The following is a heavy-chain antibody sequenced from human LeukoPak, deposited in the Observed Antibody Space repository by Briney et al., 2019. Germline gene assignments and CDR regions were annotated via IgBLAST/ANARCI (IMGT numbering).Heavy chain of an antibody. J-gene: IGHJ4*02. CDR1: GFTFSSYA. V-gene: IGHV3-30*04. D-gene: IGHD6-13*01. Sequence: SGGSLRLSCAASGFTFSSYAMHWVRQAPGKGLEWVAVISYDGSNKYYADSVKGRFTISRDNSKNTLYLQMNSLRAEDTAVYYCAREGSYSSSWYLDYWGQGTLVTVSS. CDR2: ISYDGSNK. CDR3: AREGSYSSSWYLDY.